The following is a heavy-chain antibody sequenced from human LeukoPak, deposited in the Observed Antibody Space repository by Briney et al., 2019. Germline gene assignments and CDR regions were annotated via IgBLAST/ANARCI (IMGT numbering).Heavy chain of an antibody. CDR2: IYHSGST. D-gene: IGHD3-22*01. J-gene: IGHJ4*02. CDR1: GGSFSGYY. CDR3: ARGYYYDSSRFDY. Sequence: SETLSLTCAVYGGSFSGYYWSWIRQPPGKGLEWIGSIYHSGSTYYNPSLKSRVTISVDTSKNQFSLKLSSVTAADTAVYYCARGYYYDSSRFDYWGQGTLVTVSS. V-gene: IGHV4-34*01.